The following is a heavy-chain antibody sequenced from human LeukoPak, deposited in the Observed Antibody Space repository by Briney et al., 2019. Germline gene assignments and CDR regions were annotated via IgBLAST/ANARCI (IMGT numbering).Heavy chain of an antibody. J-gene: IGHJ4*02. Sequence: SETLSLTCAVSGGSISSGGYSWSWIRQPPGKGLEWIGYIYHSGSTYYNPSLKSRVTISVDKSKNQFSLKLSSVTAADTAVYYCAREKKALGYSYGYPTGPHFDYWGQGTLVTVSS. D-gene: IGHD5-18*01. CDR2: IYHSGST. CDR1: GGSISSGGYS. V-gene: IGHV4-30-2*01. CDR3: AREKKALGYSYGYPTGPHFDY.